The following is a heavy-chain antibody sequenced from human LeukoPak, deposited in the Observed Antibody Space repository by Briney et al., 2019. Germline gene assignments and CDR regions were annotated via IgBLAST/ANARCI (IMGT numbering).Heavy chain of an antibody. V-gene: IGHV4-38-2*02. CDR1: GYSISSGYY. CDR3: ARDSGSYANNWFDP. D-gene: IGHD1-26*01. Sequence: SETLSLTCAVSGYSISSGYYWGWIRQPPGKGLEWIGSIYHSGSTYYNPSLKSRVTISVDTSKNQFSLRLSSVTAADTAVYYCARDSGSYANNWFDPWGQGTLVTVSS. CDR2: IYHSGST. J-gene: IGHJ5*02.